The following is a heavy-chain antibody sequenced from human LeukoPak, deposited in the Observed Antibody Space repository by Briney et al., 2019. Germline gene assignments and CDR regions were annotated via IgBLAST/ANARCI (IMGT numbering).Heavy chain of an antibody. D-gene: IGHD6-19*01. Sequence: PGGSLRLSCAASGFTFSSYSMNWVRQAPGKGLEWVSSISSSSNYIYYADSEKGRFTISRDNAKNSLYLQMNSLRAEDTAVYYCAREQWPDGGYFDYWGQGTLVTVSS. CDR1: GFTFSSYS. V-gene: IGHV3-21*01. J-gene: IGHJ4*02. CDR2: ISSSSNYI. CDR3: AREQWPDGGYFDY.